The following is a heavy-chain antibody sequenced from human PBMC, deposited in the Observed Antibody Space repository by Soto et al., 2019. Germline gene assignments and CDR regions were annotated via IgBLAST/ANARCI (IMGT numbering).Heavy chain of an antibody. CDR2: IIPIFGTA. Sequence: ASVTVSCKASGGTFSSYAISWVRQAPGQGLEWMGGIIPIFGTAKYAQKFQGRVTNTADESTSTAYMELSSLRSEDTAVYYFASLLRPYYYYYGMDVWGQGTTVTVSS. V-gene: IGHV1-69*13. CDR1: GGTFSSYA. D-gene: IGHD2-21*01. CDR3: ASLLRPYYYYYGMDV. J-gene: IGHJ6*02.